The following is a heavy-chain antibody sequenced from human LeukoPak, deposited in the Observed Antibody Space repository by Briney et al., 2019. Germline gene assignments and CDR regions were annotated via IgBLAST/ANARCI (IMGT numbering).Heavy chain of an antibody. CDR1: GFTFSTYG. CDR3: AREEGVDGTSGINN. Sequence: GRSLRLSCAASGFTFSTYGMHWVRQAPGKGLEWVSDIWYNGNTYYADSVKGRFTISRDNSKSTLYLQMNSLRAEDTAVYYCAREEGVDGTSGINNWGQGTLVIASS. J-gene: IGHJ4*02. D-gene: IGHD4-23*01. V-gene: IGHV3-33*01. CDR2: IWYNGNT.